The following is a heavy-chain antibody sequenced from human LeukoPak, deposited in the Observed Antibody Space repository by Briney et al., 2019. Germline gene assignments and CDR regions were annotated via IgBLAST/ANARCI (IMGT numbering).Heavy chain of an antibody. CDR3: ACRTALVFDH. CDR2: IYYSGST. CDR1: GGSISSSSYY. Sequence: KASETLSLTCTVSGGSISSSSYYWGWIRQPPGKGLEWIGSIYYSGSTYYNPSLKSRVTISVDTSKNQFSLKLSSVTAADTAVYYCACRTALVFDHWGQGTLVTVSS. J-gene: IGHJ4*02. V-gene: IGHV4-39*01. D-gene: IGHD5-18*01.